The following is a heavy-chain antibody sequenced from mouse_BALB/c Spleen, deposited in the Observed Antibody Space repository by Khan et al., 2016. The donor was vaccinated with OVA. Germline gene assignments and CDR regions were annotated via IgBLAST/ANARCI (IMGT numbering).Heavy chain of an antibody. J-gene: IGHJ4*01. D-gene: IGHD3-3*01. CDR1: GYTFTNYG. V-gene: IGHV9-3-1*01. CDR2: IYTYTGEP. Sequence: QIQLVQSGPDLKKPGETVKISCKASGYTFTNYGINWVKQAPGKGLKWMGWIYTYTGEPTYADDFKGRFAFSLETSASPAYLQINNLKEEDAASYFSARGGRRAMDYWGQGTSVTVSS. CDR3: ARGGRRAMDY.